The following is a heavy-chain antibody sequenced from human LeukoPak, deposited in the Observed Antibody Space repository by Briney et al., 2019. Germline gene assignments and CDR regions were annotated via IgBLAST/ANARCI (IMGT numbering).Heavy chain of an antibody. CDR2: IRGKTDGGTT. CDR1: GFTFNNAW. Sequence: PGGSLRLSCAASGFTFNNAWMTWVRQAPGKGLEWVGRIRGKTDGGTTDYAAPVQGRFTISRDDSKNTLYLQMNSLKTEDTAVYYCILAAAGPAYWGQGTLVTVSS. V-gene: IGHV3-15*01. D-gene: IGHD6-13*01. CDR3: ILAAAGPAY. J-gene: IGHJ4*02.